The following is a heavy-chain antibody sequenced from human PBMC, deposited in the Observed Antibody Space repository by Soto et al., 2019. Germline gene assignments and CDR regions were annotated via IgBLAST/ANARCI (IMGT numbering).Heavy chain of an antibody. CDR3: AKKGDSSGYYRSYFDY. D-gene: IGHD3-22*01. V-gene: IGHV3-30*18. CDR1: GFTFSSYV. CDR2: ISYDGSNK. J-gene: IGHJ4*02. Sequence: PGGSLRLSCAASGFTFSSYVMQWVRQSPGKGLEWVAVISYDGSNKYYADSVKGRFTISRDNSKNTLYLQMNSLRAEDTAVYYCAKKGDSSGYYRSYFDYWGQGTLVTVSS.